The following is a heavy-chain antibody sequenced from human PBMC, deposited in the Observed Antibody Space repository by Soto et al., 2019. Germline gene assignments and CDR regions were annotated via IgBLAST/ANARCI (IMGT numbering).Heavy chain of an antibody. D-gene: IGHD3-16*01. CDR3: VRAGGEMPNPPPYLY. Sequence: ASVNVSCKPSGGTLDSYAISWVRQAPGQGLEWMGGVIPMVLKSNYAQKFQGRVTITADKSTNTVYMEMNSLKSEDTAVYYCVRAGGEMPNPPPYLYSGQETHVAVSS. CDR2: VIPMVLKS. CDR1: GGTLDSYA. J-gene: IGHJ4*03. V-gene: IGHV1-69*10.